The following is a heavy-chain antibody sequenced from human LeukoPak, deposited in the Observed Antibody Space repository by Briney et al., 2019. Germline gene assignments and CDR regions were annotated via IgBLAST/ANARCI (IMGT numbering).Heavy chain of an antibody. Sequence: SETLSLTCTVSGGSISSYYWSWIRQPPGKGLEWIGYIYYSGSTNYNPFLKSRVTISVDTSKNQFSLKLSSVTAADTAVYYCARGLWFGGEYYYYYMDVWGKGTTVTVSS. V-gene: IGHV4-59*01. CDR3: ARGLWFGGEYYYYYMDV. D-gene: IGHD3-10*01. J-gene: IGHJ6*03. CDR2: IYYSGST. CDR1: GGSISSYY.